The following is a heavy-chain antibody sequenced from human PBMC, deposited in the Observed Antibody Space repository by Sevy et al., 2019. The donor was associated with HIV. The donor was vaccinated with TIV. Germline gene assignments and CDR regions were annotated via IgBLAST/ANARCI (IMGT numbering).Heavy chain of an antibody. CDR2: ISYDGSNK. V-gene: IGHV3-30-3*01. Sequence: GGSLRLSCAASGFTFSSYAMHWVRQAPGKGLEWVAVISYDGSNKYYADSVKGRFTISRENSKNTLYLQMNSLRAEDTAGYYCARGDPPPYGDYLDYWGQGTLVTVSS. CDR3: ARGDPPPYGDYLDY. CDR1: GFTFSSYA. J-gene: IGHJ4*02. D-gene: IGHD4-17*01.